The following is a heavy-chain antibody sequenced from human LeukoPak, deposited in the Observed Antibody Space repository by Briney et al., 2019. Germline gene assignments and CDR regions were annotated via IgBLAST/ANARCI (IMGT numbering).Heavy chain of an antibody. V-gene: IGHV1-2*02. CDR1: GYTFSDYC. CDR2: INPSSGGT. Sequence: ASVKVSCKASGYTFSDYCIHWVRQAPGQGLEWIGWINPSSGGTNYPQKFQGRVTMTSDTSISTAYMELTSLRSDDSAVYYCARKSAVRSTSEFDFWGQGTLVTVSS. D-gene: IGHD2-2*01. CDR3: ARKSAVRSTSEFDF. J-gene: IGHJ4*02.